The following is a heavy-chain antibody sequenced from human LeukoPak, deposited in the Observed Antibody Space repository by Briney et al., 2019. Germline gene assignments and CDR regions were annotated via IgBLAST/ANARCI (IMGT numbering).Heavy chain of an antibody. D-gene: IGHD1-26*01. CDR1: GGSISSYY. V-gene: IGHV4-59*12. Sequence: PSETLSLTCTVSGGSISSYYWSWIRQPPGKGLEWIGYIYYSGSTNYNPSLKSRVTISVDTSKNQFSLKLSSVTAADTAVYYCARGRRAHSSGSYYFDYWGQGTLVTVSS. J-gene: IGHJ4*02. CDR2: IYYSGST. CDR3: ARGRRAHSSGSYYFDY.